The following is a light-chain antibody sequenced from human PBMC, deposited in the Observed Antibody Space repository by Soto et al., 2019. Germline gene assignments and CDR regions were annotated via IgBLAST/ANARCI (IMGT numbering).Light chain of an antibody. CDR2: AAS. CDR1: QDISVW. V-gene: IGKV1D-12*01. J-gene: IGKJ3*01. Sequence: DIQMTQSPSSVSASVGDRVTITCRASQDISVWLAWYQQKPGKAPKLLIYAASNLQTGVPSRFSGSGSGTDFTLTISSRQPEDFATYYCQQANSFPRTFGPGTKVDIK. CDR3: QQANSFPRT.